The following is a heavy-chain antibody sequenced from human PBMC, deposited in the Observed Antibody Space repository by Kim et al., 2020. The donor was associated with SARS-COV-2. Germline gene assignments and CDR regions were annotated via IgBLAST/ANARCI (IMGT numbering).Heavy chain of an antibody. Sequence: GGSLRLSCAASGFTFDSYEINWVSQAPGKGLEWVSSISDSGSTTYYADSVKGRFTVSRDNAKNSLFLQMNRLRAEDTAVYYCARESVTGTDAFDIWGQGTLVTVSS. J-gene: IGHJ3*02. CDR3: ARESVTGTDAFDI. V-gene: IGHV3-48*03. CDR1: GFTFDSYE. CDR2: ISDSGSTT. D-gene: IGHD6-19*01.